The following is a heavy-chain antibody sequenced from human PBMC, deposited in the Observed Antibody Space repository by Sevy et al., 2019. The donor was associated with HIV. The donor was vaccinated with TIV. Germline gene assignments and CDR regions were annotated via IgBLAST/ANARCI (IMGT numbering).Heavy chain of an antibody. V-gene: IGHV3-9*01. CDR2: MGWNSGSI. CDR3: AKDTGEDITMILN. Sequence: GGSLRLSCGASGFTFDDYSMHWVRQAPGKGLEWVSGMGWNSGSIGYADSVKGRFTISRDNAKNSLYLQMNSLRAEDTALYFCAKDTGEDITMILNWGQGTLVTVSS. J-gene: IGHJ4*02. CDR1: GFTFDDYS. D-gene: IGHD3-22*01.